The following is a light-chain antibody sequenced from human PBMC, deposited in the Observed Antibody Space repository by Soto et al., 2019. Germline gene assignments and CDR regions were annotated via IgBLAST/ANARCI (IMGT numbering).Light chain of an antibody. V-gene: IGLV2-14*01. CDR3: CSYTSNITPYV. CDR2: GVS. Sequence: SALTQPASVSGSPGQSITISCTGTSSDIGRHNDVSWYQQHPGKAPKLLIYGVSNRPSGVSNRFSGSKSGNTASLTISGLQAEDESDYYCCSYTSNITPYVFGTGTKLTVL. J-gene: IGLJ1*01. CDR1: SSDIGRHND.